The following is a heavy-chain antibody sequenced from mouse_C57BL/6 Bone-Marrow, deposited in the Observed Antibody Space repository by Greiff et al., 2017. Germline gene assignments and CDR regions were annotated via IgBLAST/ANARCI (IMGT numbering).Heavy chain of an antibody. CDR3: TTPATYYFDY. V-gene: IGHV14-4*01. D-gene: IGHD1-1*01. CDR1: GYTFTSYW. Sequence: EVQLQQPGAELVMPGASVKLSCKASGYTFTSYWMHWVKQRPEQGLEWIGWIDPENGDTEYASKFQGKATITADTSSNTAYLQLSSLTSEDTAVYYCTTPATYYFDYWGQGTTLTVSS. CDR2: IDPENGDT. J-gene: IGHJ2*01.